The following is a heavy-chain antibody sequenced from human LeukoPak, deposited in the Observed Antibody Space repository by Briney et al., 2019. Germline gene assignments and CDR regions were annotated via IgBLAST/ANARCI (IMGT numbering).Heavy chain of an antibody. D-gene: IGHD2-2*01. CDR2: INHSGST. J-gene: IGHJ4*02. Sequence: PSETLSLTCTVSGGSISSYYWSWIRQPPGKGLEWIGEINHSGSTNYNPSLKSRVTISVDTSKNQFSLKLSSVAAADTAVYYCARVGTVPAAEENDYWGQGTLVTVSS. CDR3: ARVGTVPAAEENDY. V-gene: IGHV4-34*01. CDR1: GGSISSYY.